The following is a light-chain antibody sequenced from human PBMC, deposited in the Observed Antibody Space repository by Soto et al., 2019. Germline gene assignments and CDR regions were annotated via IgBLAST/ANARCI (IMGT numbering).Light chain of an antibody. CDR3: QQYGSTPLT. V-gene: IGKV3-20*01. CDR2: DAS. CDR1: QSVRSNY. J-gene: IGKJ4*01. Sequence: EIVLTQSPDTLSLSPGERATLSCRASQSVRSNYLAWYQQKPGQAPRFLIYDASSRATGITDRFSGSGSGTDFTLTISRLEPEDFAVYYCQQYGSTPLTFGGGTKVDIK.